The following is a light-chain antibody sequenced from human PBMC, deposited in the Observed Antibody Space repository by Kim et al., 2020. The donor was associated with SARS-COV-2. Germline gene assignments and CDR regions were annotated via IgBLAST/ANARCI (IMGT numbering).Light chain of an antibody. Sequence: SPGERATLSCRARPSVSTSYLAWYQQNPAQSPRLLIHGASSTAARIPARFSGSGSGTGFTLSISRLQPEDFAVYYCQQYGTSPWTFGQGTKVDIK. CDR1: PSVSTSY. J-gene: IGKJ1*01. V-gene: IGKV3-20*01. CDR3: QQYGTSPWT. CDR2: GAS.